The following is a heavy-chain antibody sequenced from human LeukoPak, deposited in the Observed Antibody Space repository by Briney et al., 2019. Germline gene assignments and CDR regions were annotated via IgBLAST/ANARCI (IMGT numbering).Heavy chain of an antibody. D-gene: IGHD6-19*01. CDR1: GFTFSSYA. CDR3: ARDRAVAGLFDP. Sequence: GGSLRLSCAASGFTFSSYAMHWVRQAPGKGLEWVAVIWYDGSNKYYADSVKGRFTISRDNVKNSLYLQMNSLRPEDTAMYYCARDRAVAGLFDPWGQGTLVTVSS. J-gene: IGHJ5*02. V-gene: IGHV3-33*08. CDR2: IWYDGSNK.